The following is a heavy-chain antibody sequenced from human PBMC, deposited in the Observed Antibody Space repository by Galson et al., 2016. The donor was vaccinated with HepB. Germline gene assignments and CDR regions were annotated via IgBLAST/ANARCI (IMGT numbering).Heavy chain of an antibody. D-gene: IGHD2-2*01. CDR1: GYKSTDYA. J-gene: IGHJ4*02. CDR3: ARGRSMPYFDS. Sequence: SVKVSCKASGYKSTDYAITWVRQAPGQGLEWMGWINVRNGETNSAQRLQGRVTMTRETSTSTVFLDLRRLRSDDTAMYFCARGRSMPYFDSWGQGTLVTVSS. V-gene: IGHV1-18*01. CDR2: INVRNGET.